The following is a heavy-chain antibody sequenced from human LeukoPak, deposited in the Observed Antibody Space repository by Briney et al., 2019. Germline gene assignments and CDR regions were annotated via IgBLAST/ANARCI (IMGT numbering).Heavy chain of an antibody. J-gene: IGHJ6*03. D-gene: IGHD6-19*01. Sequence: GGSLRLSCAASGFTFSSYGMHWVRQAPGKGLEWVAVIWYDGSNKYYADSVKGRFTISRDNSKNTLYLQMNSLRAEDTAVYYCAKGAVAGTYYYYYYYMDVWGKGTTVTVSS. CDR2: IWYDGSNK. CDR3: AKGAVAGTYYYYYYYMDV. V-gene: IGHV3-33*06. CDR1: GFTFSSYG.